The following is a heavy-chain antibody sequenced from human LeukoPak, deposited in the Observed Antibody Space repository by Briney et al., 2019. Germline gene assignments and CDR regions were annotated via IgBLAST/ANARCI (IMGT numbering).Heavy chain of an antibody. J-gene: IGHJ6*03. CDR2: IYHSGST. Sequence: PSETLSLTCAVYGGSFSGYYWGWIRQPPGKGLEWIGSIYHSGSTYYNPSLKSRVTISVDTSKNQFSLKLSSVTAADTAVYYCASGDSSSWNYYYYYMDVWGKGTTVTVSS. V-gene: IGHV4-38-2*01. CDR1: GGSFSGYY. CDR3: ASGDSSSWNYYYYYMDV. D-gene: IGHD6-13*01.